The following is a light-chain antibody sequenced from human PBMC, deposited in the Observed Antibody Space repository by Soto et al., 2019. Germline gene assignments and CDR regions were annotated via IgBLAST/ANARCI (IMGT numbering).Light chain of an antibody. CDR1: QNVSTNF. J-gene: IGKJ1*01. Sequence: EIVLTQSPGTLSLSPGEGATLSCRASQNVSTNFFAWYQQKPGQAPRLLIYGASTRATGIPDRFSGNGSGTDFTLTISRLEPEDFAVYYCQQYGRTSWTFGQGTKVDIK. CDR2: GAS. V-gene: IGKV3-20*01. CDR3: QQYGRTSWT.